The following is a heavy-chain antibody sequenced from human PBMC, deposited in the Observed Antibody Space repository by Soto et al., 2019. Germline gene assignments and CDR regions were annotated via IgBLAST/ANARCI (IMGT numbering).Heavy chain of an antibody. CDR3: VKDKDSSSSTGFDY. V-gene: IGHV3-64D*06. CDR1: GFTFSSYA. Sequence: GGSLRLSCSASGFTFSSYAMQWVRQAPGKGLEYVSAISSNGGSTYYADSVKGRFTISRDNSKNTLYLQISSLRAEDTAVYYCVKDKDSSSSTGFDYWGQGTLVTVSS. J-gene: IGHJ4*02. D-gene: IGHD6-6*01. CDR2: ISSNGGST.